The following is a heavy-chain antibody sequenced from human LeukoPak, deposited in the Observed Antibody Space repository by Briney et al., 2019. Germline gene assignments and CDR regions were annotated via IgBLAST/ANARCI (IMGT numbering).Heavy chain of an antibody. V-gene: IGHV3-21*01. J-gene: IGHJ5*02. CDR3: ARDPTAAGANWFDP. CDR2: ISSSSSYI. Sequence: GGSLRLSCAASGFTFSSYSMNWVRQAPGKGLEWVSSISSSSSYIYYADSVKGRFTISRDNAKNSLYLQINSLRAEDTAVYYCARDPTAAGANWFDPWGQGTLVTVSS. D-gene: IGHD6-13*01. CDR1: GFTFSSYS.